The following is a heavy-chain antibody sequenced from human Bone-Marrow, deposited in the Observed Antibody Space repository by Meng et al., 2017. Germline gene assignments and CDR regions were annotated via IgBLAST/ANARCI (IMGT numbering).Heavy chain of an antibody. D-gene: IGHD6-6*01. Sequence: QQWGAGLMKPSGTLSRTCGVCGGSVSGYYWHWIRQPPGKGLEWIGEINHSGSTNYNPSLKSRVTISVDTSKNQFSLKLSSVTAADTAVYYCARGLRAARPLLFGYWGQGTLVTVSS. CDR3: ARGLRAARPLLFGY. CDR2: INHSGST. V-gene: IGHV4-34*01. J-gene: IGHJ4*02. CDR1: GGSVSGYY.